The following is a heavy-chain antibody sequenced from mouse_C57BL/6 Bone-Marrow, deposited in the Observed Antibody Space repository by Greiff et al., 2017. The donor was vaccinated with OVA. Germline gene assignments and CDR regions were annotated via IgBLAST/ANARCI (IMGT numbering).Heavy chain of an antibody. CDR1: GFNIKDDY. J-gene: IGHJ1*03. D-gene: IGHD2-10*01. V-gene: IGHV14-4*01. CDR3: TPYSRYRYFDV. Sequence: EVQLQQSGAELVRPGASVKLSCTASGFNIKDDYMHWVKQRPEQGLEWIGWIDPENGDTEYASKFQGKATITADTSSNTAYLQLSSLTSEDTAVYYCTPYSRYRYFDVWGTGTTVTVSS. CDR2: IDPENGDT.